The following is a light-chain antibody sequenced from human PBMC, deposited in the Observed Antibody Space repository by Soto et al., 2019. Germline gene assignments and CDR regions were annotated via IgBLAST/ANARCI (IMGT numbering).Light chain of an antibody. CDR2: GAS. J-gene: IGKJ1*01. CDR1: QSVSSSY. Sequence: IVMTQSPATLSLSPWEIAALSCSAIQSVSSSYLAWYQQKPGQAPRLLIYGASSRATGIPDRFSGSGSGTDFTLTIRRLAPEDFAVYYCQHYGSSPPVTFGQGTKVDI. CDR3: QHYGSSPPVT. V-gene: IGKV3-20*01.